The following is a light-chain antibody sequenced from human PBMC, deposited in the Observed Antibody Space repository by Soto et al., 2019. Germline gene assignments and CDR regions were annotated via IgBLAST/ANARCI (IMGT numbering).Light chain of an antibody. CDR2: EVT. CDR1: SSDIGGYNY. CDR3: SSYAASNNFYFV. Sequence: QSALTQPPSASGSPGQSVTISWTGTSSDIGGYNYVSWYQQYPGRAPKLMIYEVTKRPSGVPDRFSGSKSGNTASLTVSGLQAEDEADYYCSSYAASNNFYFVFGGGTQLTVL. J-gene: IGLJ3*02. V-gene: IGLV2-8*01.